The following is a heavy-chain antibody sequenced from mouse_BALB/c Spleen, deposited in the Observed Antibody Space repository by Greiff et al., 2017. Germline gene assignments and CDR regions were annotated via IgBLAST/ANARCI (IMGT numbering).Heavy chain of an antibody. D-gene: IGHD2-2*01. CDR2: IYPGDGDT. CDR3: ARGYPHDY. CDR1: GYAFSSYW. Sequence: QVHVKQSGAELVRPGSSVKISCKASGYAFSSYWMNWVKQRPGQGLEWIGQIYPGDGDTNYNGKFKGKATLTADKSSSTAYMQLSSLTSEDSAVYFCARGYPHDYWGQGTSVTVSS. J-gene: IGHJ4*01. V-gene: IGHV1-80*01.